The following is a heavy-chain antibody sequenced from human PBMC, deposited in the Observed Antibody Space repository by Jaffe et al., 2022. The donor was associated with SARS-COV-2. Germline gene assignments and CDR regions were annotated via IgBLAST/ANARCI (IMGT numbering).Heavy chain of an antibody. V-gene: IGHV3-23*04. CDR2: ISESGDDT. D-gene: IGHD6-13*01. CDR1: GFNFNIYG. Sequence: EVQLVESGGGLVQPGGSLRLSCAASGFNFNIYGMSWVRQAPGKGLEWVSVISESGDDTFYANSVLGRFTLSRDNSKNTLYLQINSLRAEDTAIYYCAKKGLSSSWLWVYDYWGQGTLVTVSS. CDR3: AKKGLSSSWLWVYDY. J-gene: IGHJ4*02.